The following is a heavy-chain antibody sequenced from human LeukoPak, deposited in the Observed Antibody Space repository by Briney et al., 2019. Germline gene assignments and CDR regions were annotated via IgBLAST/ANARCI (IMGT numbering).Heavy chain of an antibody. CDR3: ARDPDGDYIGGFNI. J-gene: IGHJ3*02. CDR2: IRGGGGSA. Sequence: GGSLRLSCTASGFTFSAYAMMWVRQAPGKGPEWVSAIRGGGGSAFYADSVKGRFTISRDNSKYTLFLQMNSLRAEDTAVYYCARDPDGDYIGGFNIWGPGTMVTVSS. CDR1: GFTFSAYA. V-gene: IGHV3-23*01. D-gene: IGHD4-17*01.